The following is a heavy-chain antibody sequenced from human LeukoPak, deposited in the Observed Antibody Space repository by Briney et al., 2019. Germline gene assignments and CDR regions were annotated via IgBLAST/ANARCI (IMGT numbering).Heavy chain of an antibody. Sequence: PGGSLRLSCAASGLIFSSHAMSWVRQAPGKGLEWVSSISGSGGSTYYADSVTGRFTISRDNSKNTLYLQMNSLRAEDTALYFCAKDVPFCTSTDCYRWLDPWGQGTLVTVSS. CDR1: GLIFSSHA. V-gene: IGHV3-23*01. CDR2: ISGSGGST. CDR3: AKDVPFCTSTDCYRWLDP. D-gene: IGHD2-2*01. J-gene: IGHJ5*02.